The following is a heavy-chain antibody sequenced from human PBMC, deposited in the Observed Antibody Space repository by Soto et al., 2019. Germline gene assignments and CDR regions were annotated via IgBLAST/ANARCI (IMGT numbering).Heavy chain of an antibody. CDR2: INHIGIT. J-gene: IGHJ5*02. CDR3: ARGDILIGSRNWFDP. V-gene: IGHV4-34*01. CDR1: GGSFINHY. Sequence: QVQLQQWGAGLLKPSETLSLTCAVYGGSFINHYWSWIRQPSGKGLEWIGEINHIGITNYNPSLKSRVTLSVDTFKKQFSLKLSSVAAADTAVYYCARGDILIGSRNWFDPWGQGTLVTVSS. D-gene: IGHD3-9*01.